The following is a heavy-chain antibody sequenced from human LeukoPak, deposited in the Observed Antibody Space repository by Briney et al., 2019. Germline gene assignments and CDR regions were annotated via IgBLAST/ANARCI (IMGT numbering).Heavy chain of an antibody. D-gene: IGHD3-10*01. CDR3: ARDGGWFGGISFDY. CDR2: IYHSGST. V-gene: IGHV4-38-2*02. J-gene: IGHJ4*02. CDR1: GYSISSGYY. Sequence: SETLSLTCTVSGYSISSGYYWGWIRQPPGKGLEWIGSIYHSGSTYYNPSLKSRVTISVDTSKNQFSLKLSSVTAADTAVYYCARDGGWFGGISFDYWGQGTLVTVSS.